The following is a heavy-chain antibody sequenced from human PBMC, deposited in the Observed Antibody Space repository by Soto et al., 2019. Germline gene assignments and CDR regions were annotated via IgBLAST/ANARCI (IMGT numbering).Heavy chain of an antibody. D-gene: IGHD3-10*01. CDR3: VRTLRGVISGREENWFDS. Sequence: QVQLVQSGAVVEKPGASVKVSCKASGYTFNSYDISWVRQAPGQGLEWVGWISGYNGNTNYAQILQGRVTVTTDTSTSTAYMELRSLRSDDTAVYYCVRTLRGVISGREENWFDSWGQGTLVTVSS. CDR1: GYTFNSYD. J-gene: IGHJ5*01. CDR2: ISGYNGNT. V-gene: IGHV1-18*04.